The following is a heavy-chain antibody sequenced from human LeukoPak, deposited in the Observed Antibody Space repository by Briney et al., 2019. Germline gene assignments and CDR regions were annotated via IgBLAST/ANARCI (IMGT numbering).Heavy chain of an antibody. J-gene: IGHJ4*02. CDR1: GFTFSNSA. CDR3: AKPIAKRVFDY. V-gene: IGHV3-23*01. Sequence: PGGSLRLSCAASGFTFSNSAMSWVRQAPGKGLEWVSTLSGSGITTYYADSVKGRFTISRDNSKNTLYLQMNSLRAEDTAVYYCAKPIAKRVFDYWGQGTLVTVSS. CDR2: LSGSGITT. D-gene: IGHD2-15*01.